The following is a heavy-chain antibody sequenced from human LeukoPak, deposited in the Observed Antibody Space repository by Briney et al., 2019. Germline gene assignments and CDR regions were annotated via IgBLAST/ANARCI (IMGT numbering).Heavy chain of an antibody. V-gene: IGHV1-2*06. Sequence: ASVKVSCKASGYTFTGYYMHWVRQAPGQGLEWMGRINPNSGGTSYAQKFQGRVTMTRDTSISTAYMELSRLRSDDTAVYYCARVVSLSWLDFWGQGTLVTVSS. CDR1: GYTFTGYY. CDR2: INPNSGGT. CDR3: ARVVSLSWLDF. J-gene: IGHJ4*02.